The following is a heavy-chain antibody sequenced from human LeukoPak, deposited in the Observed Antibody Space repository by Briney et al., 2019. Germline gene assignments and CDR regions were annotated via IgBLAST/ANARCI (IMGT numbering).Heavy chain of an antibody. V-gene: IGHV1-2*02. J-gene: IGHJ4*02. CDR2: INPNSGGT. CDR1: GYTFTGYY. Sequence: GASVKDSCTASGYTFTGYYMHWVRQAPGQGLEWMGWINPNSGGTNYAQKFQGRVTMTRDTSISTAYMELSRLRSDDTAVYYCARVSTTVTTYDYWGQGTLRTVSS. D-gene: IGHD4-17*01. CDR3: ARVSTTVTTYDY.